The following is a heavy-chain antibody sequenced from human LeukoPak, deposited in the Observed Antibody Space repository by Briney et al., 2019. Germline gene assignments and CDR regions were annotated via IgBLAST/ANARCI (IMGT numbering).Heavy chain of an antibody. D-gene: IGHD3-22*01. CDR3: ARFKYYYDSSDYPVTRYFDY. Sequence: GASVKVSCKASGYTFTGYYMHWVRQATGQGLEWMGWMNPNSGNTGYAQKFQGRVTMTRNTSISTAYMELSSLRSEDTAVYYCARFKYYYDSSDYPVTRYFDYWGQGTLVTVSS. J-gene: IGHJ4*02. V-gene: IGHV1-8*02. CDR2: MNPNSGNT. CDR1: GYTFTGYY.